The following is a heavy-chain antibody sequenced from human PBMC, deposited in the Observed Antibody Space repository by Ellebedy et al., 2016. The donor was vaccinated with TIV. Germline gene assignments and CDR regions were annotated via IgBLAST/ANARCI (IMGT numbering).Heavy chain of an antibody. J-gene: IGHJ3*02. V-gene: IGHV4-4*02. D-gene: IGHD6-6*01. CDR3: ATSAARPSTGALDI. CDR1: GGSISTDNW. CDR2: IFHYGNT. Sequence: SETLSLXXDVSGGSISTDNWWTWIRQPPGKGLEWIGEIFHYGNTAYSPSLQSRLTISTDTSKNQVSLKLRSVTAADTAIFYCATSAARPSTGALDIWGQGTVVTVAS.